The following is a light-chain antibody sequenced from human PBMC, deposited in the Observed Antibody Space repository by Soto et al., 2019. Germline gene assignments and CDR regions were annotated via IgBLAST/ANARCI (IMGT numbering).Light chain of an antibody. J-gene: IGLJ3*02. Sequence: QSALTQPASVSGSPGQSITISCTGTSSDVGGYNYVSWYQQHPGKAPKLMIYEVSNRPSGVSNRFSSSKSGNTASLTISGLQAEDEADYYCSSYTSSSTLAVFGARTKLTVL. CDR2: EVS. CDR1: SSDVGGYNY. V-gene: IGLV2-14*01. CDR3: SSYTSSSTLAV.